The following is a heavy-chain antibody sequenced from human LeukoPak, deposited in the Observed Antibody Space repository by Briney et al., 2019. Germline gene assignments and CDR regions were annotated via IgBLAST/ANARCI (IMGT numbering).Heavy chain of an antibody. CDR2: ISITSAYI. Sequence: GGSLRLSCVVSGLTFSSHSMNWVRQAPGKGLEWVSSISITSAYIYYADSMKGRITISRDNAKNSLYLQMNTPRAEDTAIYYCAIGGYCTSTTCDAFDFWGRGTTVTVSS. D-gene: IGHD2-2*01. J-gene: IGHJ3*01. V-gene: IGHV3-21*01. CDR3: AIGGYCTSTTCDAFDF. CDR1: GLTFSSHS.